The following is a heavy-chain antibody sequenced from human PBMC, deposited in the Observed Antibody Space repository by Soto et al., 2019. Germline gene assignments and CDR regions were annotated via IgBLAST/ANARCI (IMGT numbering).Heavy chain of an antibody. D-gene: IGHD5-12*01. J-gene: IGHJ6*03. CDR2: IYSGGST. CDR1: GFTVSSNY. V-gene: IGHV3-66*01. Sequence: PGGSLRLSCAASGFTVSSNYMSWVRQAPGKGLEWVSVIYSGGSTYYADSKKGRFTISRENSKNTLYLQMNSLRAEDTAVYYCANVATIRGRLNYYYYYMDVWGKGT. CDR3: ANVATIRGRLNYYYYYMDV.